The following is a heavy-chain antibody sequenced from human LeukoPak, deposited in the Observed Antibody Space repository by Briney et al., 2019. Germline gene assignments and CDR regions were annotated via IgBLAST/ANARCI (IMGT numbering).Heavy chain of an antibody. D-gene: IGHD7-27*01. V-gene: IGHV4-31*03. CDR2: IYYSGTT. J-gene: IGHJ4*02. CDR1: GGSISSGGYS. CDR3: ARGSTGDKSNN. Sequence: SQTLSLTCTVSGGSISSGGYSWSWIRQLPGKGLEWIGYIYYSGTTSYNPSLKSRPTISLDTSENQFSLKLSSVTAADTAVYYCARGSTGDKSNNWGQGTLVTVSS.